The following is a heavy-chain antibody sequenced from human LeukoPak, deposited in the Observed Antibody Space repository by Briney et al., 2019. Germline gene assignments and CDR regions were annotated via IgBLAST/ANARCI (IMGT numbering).Heavy chain of an antibody. D-gene: IGHD2-15*01. CDR1: GFTFSSYG. CDR2: ISYDGINK. V-gene: IGHV3-30*18. Sequence: PGGSRRLSCAASGFTFSSYGMHGVRQAPGKGLEWGAVISYDGINKYYADSVKGRFTISRDNSKNTLYLQMNSLRAEDTAVYYCAKDRGYCSGGSCYYFDYWGQGTLVTVSS. CDR3: AKDRGYCSGGSCYYFDY. J-gene: IGHJ4*02.